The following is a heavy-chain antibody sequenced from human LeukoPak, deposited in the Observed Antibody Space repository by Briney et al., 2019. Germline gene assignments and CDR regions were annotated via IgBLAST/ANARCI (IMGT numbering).Heavy chain of an antibody. CDR3: AGSATRSRPSDADY. CDR2: IYTSGSI. CDR1: GGSISSGSYY. V-gene: IGHV4-61*02. D-gene: IGHD2-15*01. J-gene: IGHJ4*02. Sequence: SETLSLTCTVSGGSISSGSYYWSWIRQPAGKGLEWIGRIYTSGSINYNPSLKSRVTISVDTSKNQFSLKLSSVTAADTAVYYCAGSATRSRPSDADYWGQGTLVTVSS.